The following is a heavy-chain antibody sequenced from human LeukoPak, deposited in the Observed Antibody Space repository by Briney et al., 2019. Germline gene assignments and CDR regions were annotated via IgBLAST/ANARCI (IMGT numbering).Heavy chain of an antibody. D-gene: IGHD3-22*01. CDR3: ARGYPFYDSSGYYFDY. CDR2: ISGSGIRT. V-gene: IGHV3-23*01. J-gene: IGHJ4*02. CDR1: GFTFSSYA. Sequence: GGSLRLSCAASGFTFSSYAMSWARQAPGKGLEYVSGISGSGIRTYYADSVKGRFTISRDNAKNSLYLQMNSLRAEDTAVYYCARGYPFYDSSGYYFDYWGQGTLVTVSS.